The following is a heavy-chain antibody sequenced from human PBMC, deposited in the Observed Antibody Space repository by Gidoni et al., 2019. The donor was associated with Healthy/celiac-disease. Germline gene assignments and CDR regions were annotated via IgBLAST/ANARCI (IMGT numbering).Heavy chain of an antibody. J-gene: IGHJ4*02. CDR2: IYYSGST. CDR1: GGSISSSSYY. Sequence: QLQLQESGPGLVKPSETLSLTCTVSGGSISSSSYYWGWIRQPPGKGLEWIGSIYYSGSTYYNPSLKSRVTISVDTSKNQFSLKLSSVTAADTAVYYCARRLTYGLGEYYFDYWGQGTLVTVSS. D-gene: IGHD3-10*01. V-gene: IGHV4-39*01. CDR3: ARRLTYGLGEYYFDY.